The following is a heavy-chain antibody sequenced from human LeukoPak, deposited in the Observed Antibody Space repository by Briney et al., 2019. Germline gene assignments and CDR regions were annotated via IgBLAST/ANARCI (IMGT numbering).Heavy chain of an antibody. Sequence: SETLSLTCAVHGESFSAYFWSWIRQVPGKGLEWIGEIDHRGSSNYNPPLKSQATISVDTSKNHFSLSLTSVTAADTAVYYCATRSSTLAAARCFDDWGQGTVVTVSS. D-gene: IGHD6-6*01. J-gene: IGHJ4*03. V-gene: IGHV4-34*01. CDR1: GESFSAYF. CDR3: ATRSSTLAAARCFDD. CDR2: IDHRGSS.